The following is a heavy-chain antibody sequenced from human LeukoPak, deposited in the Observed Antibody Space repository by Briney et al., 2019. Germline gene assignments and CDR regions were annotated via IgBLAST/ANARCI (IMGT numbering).Heavy chain of an antibody. Sequence: PSETLSLTCTVSGYSISSGYYWGWIRQPPGKGLEWIGEINHSGSTNYNPSLKSRVTISVDTSKNQFSLKLSSVTAADTAVYYCARGRGAARLSYYYYMDVWGKGTTVTVSS. CDR2: INHSGST. CDR1: GYSISSGYY. J-gene: IGHJ6*03. V-gene: IGHV4-38-2*02. D-gene: IGHD6-6*01. CDR3: ARGRGAARLSYYYYMDV.